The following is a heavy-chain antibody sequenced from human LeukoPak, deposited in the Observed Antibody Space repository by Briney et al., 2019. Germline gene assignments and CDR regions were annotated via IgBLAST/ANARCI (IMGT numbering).Heavy chain of an antibody. CDR1: GYTFTGYY. J-gene: IGHJ4*02. CDR3: ARMTIDIVVVPAAILYDY. V-gene: IGHV1-2*02. D-gene: IGHD2-2*01. Sequence: ASVKVSCKASGYTFTGYYMHWVRQAPGQGLEWMGWINPNNGGTNYAQKFQGRVTMTRDTSISTAYMELSRLRSDDTAVYYCARMTIDIVVVPAAILYDYWGQGTLVTVSS. CDR2: INPNNGGT.